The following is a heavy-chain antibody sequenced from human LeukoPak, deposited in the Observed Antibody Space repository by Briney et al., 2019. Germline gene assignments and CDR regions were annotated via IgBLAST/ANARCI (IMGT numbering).Heavy chain of an antibody. CDR2: IYYSGST. CDR3: ARSYCSSISCYSYFDY. Sequence: SETLSLTCTVSGDSISSYYWSWIRQPPGKGLEWIGYIYYSGSTNYNPSLKSRVTMSVDTSKNQFSLRLSSVTAADTAVYYCARSYCSSISCYSYFDYWGQGTLVTVSS. J-gene: IGHJ4*02. CDR1: GDSISSYY. D-gene: IGHD2-2*01. V-gene: IGHV4-59*08.